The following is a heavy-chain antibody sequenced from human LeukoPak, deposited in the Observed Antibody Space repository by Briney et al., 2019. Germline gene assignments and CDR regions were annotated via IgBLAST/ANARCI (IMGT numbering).Heavy chain of an antibody. CDR3: AGDYGSGSYRGRIIDY. Sequence: GASVKVSCKASGGTFSSYAISWVRQAPGQGLEWMGRIIPILGIANYAQKFQGRVTITSDKSTSTAYMELSSLRSEDTAVYYCAGDYGSGSYRGRIIDYWGQGTLVTVSS. V-gene: IGHV1-69*04. D-gene: IGHD3-10*01. CDR2: IIPILGIA. J-gene: IGHJ4*02. CDR1: GGTFSSYA.